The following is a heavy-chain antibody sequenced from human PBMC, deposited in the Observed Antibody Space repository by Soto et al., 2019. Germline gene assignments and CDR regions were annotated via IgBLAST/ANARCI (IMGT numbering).Heavy chain of an antibody. CDR2: TRNKANSYTT. Sequence: EVQLVESGGGLVQPGGSLRLSCAASGFTFSDHYMDWVRQAPGKGLEWVGRTRNKANSYTTEYAASVKGRFTISRDDSKNSLYLQMNSLKTEDTAVYYCARGDVWFGEFGSHYYYYYMDVWGKGTTVTVSS. CDR1: GFTFSDHY. D-gene: IGHD3-10*01. CDR3: ARGDVWFGEFGSHYYYYYMDV. V-gene: IGHV3-72*01. J-gene: IGHJ6*03.